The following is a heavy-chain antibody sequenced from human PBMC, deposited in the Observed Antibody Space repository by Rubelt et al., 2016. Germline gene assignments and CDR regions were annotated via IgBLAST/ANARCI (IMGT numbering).Heavy chain of an antibody. J-gene: IGHJ4*02. CDR1: GFTFSSYA. CDR2: ISGSGGST. D-gene: IGHD5-18*01. Sequence: EVQLLESGGGLVQPGGSLRLSCAASGFTFSSYAMSWVRQAPGKGLEWVSAISGSGGSTYYADSVKGRFTISRDNSKNTLYLQMNSLRAEDTAVYYCASVPLYSYDTGLVDYWGQGTLVTVSS. CDR3: ASVPLYSYDTGLVDY. V-gene: IGHV3-23*01.